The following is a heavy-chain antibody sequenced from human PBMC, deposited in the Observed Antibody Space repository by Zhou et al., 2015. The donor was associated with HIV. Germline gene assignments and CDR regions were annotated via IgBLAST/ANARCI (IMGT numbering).Heavy chain of an antibody. D-gene: IGHD1-20*01. J-gene: IGHJ6*02. CDR1: GLSVKQSY. CDR2: IYSDGTNR. V-gene: IGHV3-53*01. Sequence: EVRLVESGGRSMQRGGSLRLSCVMSGLSVKQSYMSWVRQAPGKGLEWLSVIYSDGTNRLYADSVKGRFTISRENAKNSLYLQMNSLRAGDTAVYYCARSYNWKPYSHYGMDVWGQGTTVTVSS. CDR3: ARSYNWKPYSHYGMDV.